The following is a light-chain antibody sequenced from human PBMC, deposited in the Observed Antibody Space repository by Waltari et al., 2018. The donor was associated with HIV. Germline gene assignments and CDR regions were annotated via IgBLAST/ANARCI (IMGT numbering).Light chain of an antibody. V-gene: IGLV2-11*01. CDR1: RSHRRGYNY. Sequence: QSALTQPRSVSASPGQSVPISCTGTRSHRRGYNYVSWYQQHPGKAPKLMIYDVSKRPSGVPDRFSGSKSGNTASLTISGLQAEDEADYYCCSYAGSWVFGGGTKLTVL. CDR2: DVS. J-gene: IGLJ3*02. CDR3: CSYAGSWV.